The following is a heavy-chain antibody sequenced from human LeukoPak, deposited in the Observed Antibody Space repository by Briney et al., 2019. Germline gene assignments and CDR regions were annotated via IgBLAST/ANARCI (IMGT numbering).Heavy chain of an antibody. V-gene: IGHV1-18*01. CDR2: ISAYNGNT. CDR3: ARDGYYDSSGYNHYGMDV. CDR1: GYTFTSYG. J-gene: IGHJ6*02. Sequence: ASVKVSCKASGYTFTSYGISWVRQAPGQGLEWMGWISAYNGNTNYAQKLQGRVTMTTDTSTSTAYMELRSLRSDDTAVYYCARDGYYDSSGYNHYGMDVWGQGTTVTVSS. D-gene: IGHD3-22*01.